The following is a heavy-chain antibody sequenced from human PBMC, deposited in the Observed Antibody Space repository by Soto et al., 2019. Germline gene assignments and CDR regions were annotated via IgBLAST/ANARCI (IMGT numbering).Heavy chain of an antibody. Sequence: SETLSLTCTVSGDSISSGDYYWSWIRHPPGKGLEWIGCIYYSGNTYYNPSPKSRVTISVDTSKNQFSLKLSSVTAADTAVYYCACIFSGGYGYGFYYYGMDVWGQGTTVTVSS. V-gene: IGHV4-30-4*01. D-gene: IGHD5-18*01. CDR2: IYYSGNT. J-gene: IGHJ6*02. CDR3: ACIFSGGYGYGFYYYGMDV. CDR1: GDSISSGDYY.